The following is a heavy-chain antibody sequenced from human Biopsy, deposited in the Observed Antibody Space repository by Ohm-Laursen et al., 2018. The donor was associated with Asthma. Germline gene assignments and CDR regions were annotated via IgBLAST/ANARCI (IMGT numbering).Heavy chain of an antibody. Sequence: SLRLSCAASGFNFKTYGMHWVRQAPGKGLEWIGLISYDGTNKFYADTEMGRFTISRDNAKNSLYLQMNSLRAEDTAVYYCTRREYSDSRISPLDLWGHGTMVTVSS. CDR1: GFNFKTYG. D-gene: IGHD3-22*01. CDR2: ISYDGTNK. V-gene: IGHV3-30-3*01. CDR3: TRREYSDSRISPLDL. J-gene: IGHJ3*01.